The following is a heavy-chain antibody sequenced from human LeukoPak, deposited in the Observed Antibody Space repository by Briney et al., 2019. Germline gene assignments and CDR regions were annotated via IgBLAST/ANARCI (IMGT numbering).Heavy chain of an antibody. Sequence: SETLSLTCTVSGGSISSYYWSWIRQPPGKGLEWIGEINHSGSTNYNPSLKSRVTISVDTSKNQFSLKLSSVTAADTAVYYCARVDGYSSSVDAFDIWGQGTMVTVSS. D-gene: IGHD6-13*01. CDR2: INHSGST. J-gene: IGHJ3*02. CDR1: GGSISSYY. CDR3: ARVDGYSSSVDAFDI. V-gene: IGHV4-34*01.